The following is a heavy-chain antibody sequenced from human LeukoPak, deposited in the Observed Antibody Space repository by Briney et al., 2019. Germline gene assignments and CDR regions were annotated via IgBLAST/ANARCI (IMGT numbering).Heavy chain of an antibody. V-gene: IGHV3-43D*03. CDR2: ITWDGGST. CDR3: ARVGYYGYYYYMDV. CDR1: GFTFDDYA. J-gene: IGHJ6*03. D-gene: IGHD2/OR15-2a*01. Sequence: GGSLRLSCAASGFTFDDYAMHWVRQASGKGLEWVSHITWDGGSTHYADSVEGRFTISRDNRENSLYLQMNSLRPEDTALYYCARVGYYGYYYYMDVWGKGTTVTISS.